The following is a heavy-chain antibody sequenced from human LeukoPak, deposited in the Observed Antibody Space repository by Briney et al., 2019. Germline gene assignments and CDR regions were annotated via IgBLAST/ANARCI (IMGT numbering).Heavy chain of an antibody. V-gene: IGHV4-38-2*01. J-gene: IGHJ3*02. CDR2: IYHSGST. D-gene: IGHD3-22*01. CDR1: GYSISSGYY. CDR3: ARQLHYYDSSGHDAFDI. Sequence: SATLSLTCAVSGYSISSGYYWGWIRQPPGKGLAWIGRIYHSGSTYYNPSLKSRVTISVDTSKNQFSLKLSSVTAADTAVYYCARQLHYYDSSGHDAFDIWGQGTMVTVSS.